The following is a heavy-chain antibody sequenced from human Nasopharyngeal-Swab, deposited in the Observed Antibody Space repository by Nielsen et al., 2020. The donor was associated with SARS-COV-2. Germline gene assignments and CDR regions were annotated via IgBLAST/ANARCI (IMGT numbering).Heavy chain of an antibody. J-gene: IGHJ3*02. Sequence: SLKISCAASGFTFSSYSMNWVRQAPGKGLEWVSGISWNSGRIGYADSVKGRFTISRDNAKNSLYLQMNSLRAEDTALYHCAKMATSSGYSSDDAFDIWGQGTMVIVSS. CDR2: ISWNSGRI. CDR3: AKMATSSGYSSDDAFDI. CDR1: GFTFSSYS. D-gene: IGHD3-3*01. V-gene: IGHV3-9*01.